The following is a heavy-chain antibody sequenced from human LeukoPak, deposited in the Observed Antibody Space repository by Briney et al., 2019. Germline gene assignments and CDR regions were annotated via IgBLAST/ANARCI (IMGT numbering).Heavy chain of an antibody. V-gene: IGHV3-7*03. J-gene: IGHJ3*02. CDR3: ARAQLYYYGSGSYYNPPSLAFDI. Sequence: PGGSLRLSCAASGFTFSSYWMSWVRQAPGKGLEWVANIKQDGSEKYYVDSVKGRFTISRDNAKNSLYLQMNSLRAEDTAVYYCARAQLYYYGSGSYYNPPSLAFDIWGQGTMVTVSS. CDR1: GFTFSSYW. CDR2: IKQDGSEK. D-gene: IGHD3-10*01.